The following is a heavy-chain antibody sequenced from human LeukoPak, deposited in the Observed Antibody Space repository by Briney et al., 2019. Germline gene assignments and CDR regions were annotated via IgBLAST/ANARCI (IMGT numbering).Heavy chain of an antibody. CDR1: GGTFSSYA. CDR2: IIPIFGTA. J-gene: IGHJ4*02. V-gene: IGHV1-69*05. CDR3: ARVGDFWSGYYGPD. D-gene: IGHD3-3*01. Sequence: SVKVSCKASGGTFSSYAISWVRQAPGQGLEWRGRIIPIFGTANYAQKFQGRVTITTDESTSTADMELSSLRSEDPAVYYCARVGDFWSGYYGPDWGQGTLVTVSS.